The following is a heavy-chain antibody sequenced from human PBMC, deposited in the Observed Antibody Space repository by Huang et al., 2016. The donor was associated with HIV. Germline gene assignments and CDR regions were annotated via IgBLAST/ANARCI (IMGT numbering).Heavy chain of an antibody. D-gene: IGHD3-22*01. CDR1: GVSFSGYY. J-gene: IGHJ4*02. CDR3: ARILMYYNSSGYGFDY. CDR2: INHSGST. V-gene: IGHV4-34*01. Sequence: QVQLQQWGAGLLKPSETLSLTCAVYGVSFSGYYWSWIRQPPGKGLEWIGEINHSGSTNYTPSLKSRVTISVDTSKNQFSLKLSSVTAADTAVYYCARILMYYNSSGYGFDYWGQGTLVTVSS.